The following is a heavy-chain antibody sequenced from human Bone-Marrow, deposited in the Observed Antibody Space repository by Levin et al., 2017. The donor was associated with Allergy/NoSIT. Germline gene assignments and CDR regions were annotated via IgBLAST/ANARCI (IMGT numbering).Heavy chain of an antibody. J-gene: IGHJ4*02. CDR3: LRGNDGPLLAITG. CDR2: ISQDGSTK. D-gene: IGHD2-8*02. CDR1: GFTFNTFS. Sequence: SCAASGFTFNTFSMHWVRQAPGKGLEWVAVISQDGSTKHYADSVKGRYTISRDNSKNTLYLQMNSLTPQDTALYYCLRGNDGPLLAITGWGQGNLVTVSS. V-gene: IGHV3-30-3*01.